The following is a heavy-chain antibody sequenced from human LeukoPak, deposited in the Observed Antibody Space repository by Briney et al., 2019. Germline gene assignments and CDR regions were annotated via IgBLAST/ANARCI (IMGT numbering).Heavy chain of an antibody. V-gene: IGHV3-7*03. Sequence: GGSLRLSCVTSGFSFMRYSMSWVRQAPGKGLEWVSHISHNAHYISSAESLKGRFLISSDNPRALIFLQMNRLSSDDTSVYYCAREESAGAPFDFGCWGQGALVTV. D-gene: IGHD1-26*01. CDR1: GFSFMRYS. CDR3: AREESAGAPFDFGC. J-gene: IGHJ4*02. CDR2: ISHNAHYI.